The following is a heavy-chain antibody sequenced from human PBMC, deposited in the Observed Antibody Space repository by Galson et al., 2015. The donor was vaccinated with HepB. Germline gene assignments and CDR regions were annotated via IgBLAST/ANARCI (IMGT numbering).Heavy chain of an antibody. Sequence: SLRLSCAGSGFTFKNYWMSWVRQAPGEGLQWVANIKPDGSKTYYLESMRGRFTISRDNAKNSLFLQMNSLRGDDTAVYYCAGDMTGRYYDAFDIWGQGTMVTVSS. D-gene: IGHD1-26*01. CDR1: GFTFKNYW. CDR3: AGDMTGRYYDAFDI. J-gene: IGHJ3*02. V-gene: IGHV3-7*03. CDR2: IKPDGSKT.